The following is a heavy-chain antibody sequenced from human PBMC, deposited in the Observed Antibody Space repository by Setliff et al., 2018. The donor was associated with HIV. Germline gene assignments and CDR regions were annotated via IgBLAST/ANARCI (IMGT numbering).Heavy chain of an antibody. Sequence: ASVKVSCKASGYSFTSYFMHWVRQAPGQGLEWMGIINPAGGSSITSYAQKFQGRVTFTWDTSASTAYMELSSLRSEDTALYYCARDSGDDYSDYYYYGMDVWGQGTTVTVSS. V-gene: IGHV1-46*01. CDR2: INPAGGSSIT. CDR1: GYSFTSYF. J-gene: IGHJ6*02. D-gene: IGHD4-4*01. CDR3: ARDSGDDYSDYYYYGMDV.